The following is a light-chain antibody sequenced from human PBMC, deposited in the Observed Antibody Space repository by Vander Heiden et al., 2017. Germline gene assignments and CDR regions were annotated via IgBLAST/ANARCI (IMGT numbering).Light chain of an antibody. CDR1: QSVSSN. V-gene: IGKV3-15*01. J-gene: IGKJ5*01. CDR2: GAS. CDR3: QQYNNWPLT. Sequence: EIVMTKSPATLSVSPGERATLSCRASQSVSSNLAWYQQKPGQAPRLLIYGASTRATGIPARFSGSASGTEFTLTISSLQSEDFAVYSCQQYNNWPLTFGQGTRLEIK.